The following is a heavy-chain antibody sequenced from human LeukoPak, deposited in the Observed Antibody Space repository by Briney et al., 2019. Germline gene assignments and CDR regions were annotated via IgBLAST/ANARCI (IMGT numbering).Heavy chain of an antibody. V-gene: IGHV3-7*03. CDR1: GFTFSSYW. Sequence: QAGGSLRLSCAASGFTFSSYWMTWVRQAPGKGLERVANIKQDESEKYYVDSVKGRFTISRDNAKNSLYLQMNSLRAEDTAVYYCARGWDSGSYHFDYWGQGTLVTVSS. CDR3: ARGWDSGSYHFDY. D-gene: IGHD1-26*01. J-gene: IGHJ4*02. CDR2: IKQDESEK.